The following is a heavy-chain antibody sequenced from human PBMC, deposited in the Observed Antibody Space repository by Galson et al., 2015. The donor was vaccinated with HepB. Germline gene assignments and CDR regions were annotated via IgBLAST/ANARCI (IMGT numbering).Heavy chain of an antibody. J-gene: IGHJ3*02. CDR3: ASAFLVGKAFDI. V-gene: IGHV4-59*01. D-gene: IGHD2-21*01. CDR1: GDLTTTDY. CDR2: VYHSGRT. Sequence: LTCTVSGDLTTTDYYTWLRQAPGKSLEWIGYVYHSGRTNYNSSLKSRVTMSIDKSKNQVSLNLRSVTAADTAVYYCASAFLVGKAFDIWGPGTMVTVSS.